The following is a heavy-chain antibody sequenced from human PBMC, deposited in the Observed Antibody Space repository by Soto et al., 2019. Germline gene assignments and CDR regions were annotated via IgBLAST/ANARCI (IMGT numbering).Heavy chain of an antibody. V-gene: IGHV4-39*01. Sequence: AETLSLTCTVSGVSISTSSYFWGWILHPPGKGLEWIASIYYSVSTYYNPSLKSRVTLSADTSKNQFSLKVNSVTATDTAVYYCANTLRGDYYFFKHWGQGTLVTVSS. CDR3: ANTLRGDYYFFKH. CDR1: GVSISTSSYF. CDR2: IYYSVST. J-gene: IGHJ1*01. D-gene: IGHD2-21*02.